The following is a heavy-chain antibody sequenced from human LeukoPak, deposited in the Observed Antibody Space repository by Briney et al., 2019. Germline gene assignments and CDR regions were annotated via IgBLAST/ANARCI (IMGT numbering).Heavy chain of an antibody. J-gene: IGHJ5*02. Sequence: ASVKVSCKASGYTFTSYGISWVRQAPGQGLEWMGWISAHNGNTNYAQKLQGRVTMTTDTSTSTAYMELSSLRSEDTAVYYCARGITIFGVDLNWFDPWGQGTLVTVSS. CDR3: ARGITIFGVDLNWFDP. V-gene: IGHV1-18*01. CDR2: ISAHNGNT. CDR1: GYTFTSYG. D-gene: IGHD3-3*01.